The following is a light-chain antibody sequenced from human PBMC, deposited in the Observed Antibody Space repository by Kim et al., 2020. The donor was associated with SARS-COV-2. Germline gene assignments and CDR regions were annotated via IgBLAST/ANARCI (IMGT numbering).Light chain of an antibody. CDR2: DVS. CDR1: SSDVGGYNY. Sequence: QSALTQPASVSGSPGQSITISCTGTSSDVGGYNYVSWYQQHPGKAPKLMIYDVSNRPSGVSNRFSGSKSGNTASLTISGLQAEDEADYYCSSYTSSSTLTFGGRTQLTVL. V-gene: IGLV2-14*03. CDR3: SSYTSSSTLT. J-gene: IGLJ3*02.